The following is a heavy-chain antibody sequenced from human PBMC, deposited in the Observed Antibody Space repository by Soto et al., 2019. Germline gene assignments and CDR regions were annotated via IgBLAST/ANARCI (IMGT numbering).Heavy chain of an antibody. CDR1: GGSISSSSYY. CDR2: IYYSGST. J-gene: IGHJ4*02. D-gene: IGHD4-4*01. V-gene: IGHV4-39*01. CDR3: ARTGTPHDYSPA. Sequence: QLQLQESGPGLVKPSETLSLTCTVSGGSISSSSYYWGWIRQPPGKGLEWIGSIYYSGSTYYNPSLKSRVTISVDTSKNQFSLKLSSVTAADTAVYYCARTGTPHDYSPAWGQGTLVTVSS.